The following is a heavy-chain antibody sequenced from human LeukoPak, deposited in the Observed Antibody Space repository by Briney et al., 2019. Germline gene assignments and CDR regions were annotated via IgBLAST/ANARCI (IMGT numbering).Heavy chain of an antibody. CDR3: ASSLGYCSGDTYDHYYYGMDV. J-gene: IGHJ6*02. V-gene: IGHV4-30-2*01. CDR2: IYHSGST. D-gene: IGHD2-15*01. Sequence: PSQTLSLTCGVSGGSISSGGYSWSWIRQPPGKGLEWIGYIYHSGSTYYNPSLKSRVTISVDRSKNQFSLKVSSVTAADTAVYYCASSLGYCSGDTYDHYYYGMDVWGQGTTVTVSS. CDR1: GGSISSGGYS.